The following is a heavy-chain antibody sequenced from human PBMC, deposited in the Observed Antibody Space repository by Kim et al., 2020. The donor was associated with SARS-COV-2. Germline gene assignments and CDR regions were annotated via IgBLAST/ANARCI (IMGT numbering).Heavy chain of an antibody. CDR2: MNTNSGNR. D-gene: IGHD3-22*01. CDR3: ARNRATYEYDGRAYYRREDTFEV. CDR1: GYTFNNYD. J-gene: IGHJ3*01. Sequence: ASVKVSCKASGYTFNNYDVNWVRQAPGQGLEWMAWMNTNSGNRAYAQMFRGRVTMAWDASKTTAYMEMTSLTSEDTATYYCARNRATYEYDGRAYYRREDTFEVWGQGTTVTVSS. V-gene: IGHV1-8*01.